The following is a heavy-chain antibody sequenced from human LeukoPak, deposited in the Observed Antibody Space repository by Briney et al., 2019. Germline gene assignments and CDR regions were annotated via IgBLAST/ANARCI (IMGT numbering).Heavy chain of an antibody. CDR3: ARAYYYGSGSLPRRGYYFDY. V-gene: IGHV1-8*01. J-gene: IGHJ4*02. D-gene: IGHD3-10*01. Sequence: ASVKVSCKASGYTFTSYDINWVRQATGQGLEWMGWMNPNSGNTGYAQKFQGRVTMTRNTSISTAYMELSSLRSEDTAVYYCARAYYYGSGSLPRRGYYFDYWGQGTLVTVSS. CDR2: MNPNSGNT. CDR1: GYTFTSYD.